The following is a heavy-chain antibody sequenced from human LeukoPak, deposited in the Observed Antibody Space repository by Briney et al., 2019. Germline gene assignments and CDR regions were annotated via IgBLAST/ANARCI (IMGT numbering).Heavy chain of an antibody. D-gene: IGHD3-10*01. CDR2: IYYSGST. V-gene: IGHV4-61*08. CDR3: ARYRGRTMVRGVIGAFDI. Sequence: SETLSLTCTVSGDSITSGGYFWSWIRQPPGKGLEWIGYIYYSGSTNYNPSLKSRVTISVDTSKNQFSLKLSSVTAADTAVYYCARYRGRTMVRGVIGAFDIWGQGTMVTVSS. CDR1: GDSITSGGYF. J-gene: IGHJ3*02.